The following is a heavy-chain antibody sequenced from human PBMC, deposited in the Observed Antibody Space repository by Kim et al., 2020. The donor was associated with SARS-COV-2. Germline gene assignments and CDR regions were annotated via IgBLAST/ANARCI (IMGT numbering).Heavy chain of an antibody. CDR1: GFSFSSYS. CDR3: ARDGGGCSTTSCPRYTWFDP. D-gene: IGHD2-2*01. J-gene: IGHJ5*02. V-gene: IGHV3-48*02. Sequence: GGSLRLSCAAAGFSFSSYSMNWVRQAPGKGLEWVSYISSSRSTIYYADSVKGRFTISRDNAKNSLHLQMNSLRDEDTAVYYCARDGGGCSTTSCPRYTWFDPWGQGTLVTVSS. CDR2: ISSSRSTI.